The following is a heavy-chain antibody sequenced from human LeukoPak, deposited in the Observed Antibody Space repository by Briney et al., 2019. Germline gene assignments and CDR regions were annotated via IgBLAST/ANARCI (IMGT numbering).Heavy chain of an antibody. D-gene: IGHD3-10*01. Sequence: SETLSLTCTVSGDSISGYYWSWIRQPPGKGLKWIGEINHSGSTNYNPSLKSRVTISVDTSKNQFSLKLSSVTAADTAVYYCARPGEGYYGMDVWGQGTTVTVSS. CDR1: GDSISGYY. V-gene: IGHV4-34*01. J-gene: IGHJ6*02. CDR3: ARPGEGYYGMDV. CDR2: INHSGST.